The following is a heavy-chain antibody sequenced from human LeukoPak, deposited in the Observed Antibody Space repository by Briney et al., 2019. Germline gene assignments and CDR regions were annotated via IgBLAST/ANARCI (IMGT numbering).Heavy chain of an antibody. J-gene: IGHJ4*02. CDR2: IYHSGST. CDR3: ARAERSSSSWFDY. Sequence: WETLSLTCTVSGGSISSYYWSWIRQPPGKGLEWIGYIYHSGSTNYNPSLKSRVTISVDTSKNQFSLKLSSVTAADTAVYYCARAERSSSSWFDYWGQGTLVTVSS. CDR1: GGSISSYY. D-gene: IGHD6-13*01. V-gene: IGHV4-59*12.